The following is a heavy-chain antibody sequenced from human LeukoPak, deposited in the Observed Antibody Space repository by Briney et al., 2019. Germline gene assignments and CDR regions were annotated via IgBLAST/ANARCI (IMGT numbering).Heavy chain of an antibody. D-gene: IGHD3-10*01. V-gene: IGHV2-5*01. CDR2: HYWNNDK. CDR3: AHKGRGSGSYTM. Sequence: SGPTLVKPTQTLTLTCTFSGFSLSTTGVGVAWIRQPPGKALEWLAVHYWNNDKSYSPSLKNRLSITKDTSKNQVVLILTNMDPVDTATYYCAHKGRGSGSYTMWGQGTLVTVSS. J-gene: IGHJ4*02. CDR1: GFSLSTTGVG.